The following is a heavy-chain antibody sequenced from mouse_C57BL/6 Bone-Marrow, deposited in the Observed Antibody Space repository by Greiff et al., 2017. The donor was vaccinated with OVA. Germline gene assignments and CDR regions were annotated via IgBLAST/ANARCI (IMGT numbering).Heavy chain of an antibody. Sequence: VQLQESGAELVRPGASVKLSCKASGYTFTDYYINWVKQRPGQGLEWIARIYPGSGNTYYNEKFKGKATLTAEKSSSTAYMQLSSLTSEDSAVYFCASPYYYGSSYGYFDVWGTGTTVTVSS. D-gene: IGHD1-1*01. CDR1: GYTFTDYY. CDR2: IYPGSGNT. V-gene: IGHV1-76*01. CDR3: ASPYYYGSSYGYFDV. J-gene: IGHJ1*03.